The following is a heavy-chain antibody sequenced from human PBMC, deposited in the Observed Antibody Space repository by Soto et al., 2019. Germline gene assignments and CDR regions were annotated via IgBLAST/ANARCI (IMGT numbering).Heavy chain of an antibody. V-gene: IGHV4-61*08. CDR1: GASIRSTDYY. CDR2: IYYRGST. J-gene: IGHJ6*02. Sequence: SETLSLTCTVSGASIRSTDYYWSWIRQAPGKGLEWIGEIYYRGSTKYNPSLKSRVTMSVDMSKNQFSLKLTSVTTADTAVYYCTRGPYGSGSHYTTDYYHGLDVWGQGTTVTVSS. CDR3: TRGPYGSGSHYTTDYYHGLDV. D-gene: IGHD3-10*01.